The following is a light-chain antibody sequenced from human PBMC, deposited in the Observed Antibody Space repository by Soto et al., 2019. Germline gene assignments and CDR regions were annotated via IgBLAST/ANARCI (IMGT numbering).Light chain of an antibody. CDR3: SSYTSSITYV. Sequence: QSGLTQPASVSGSPGQSITISCTGTSSDIGDYNYVSWYQQRPEKAPELMIYGVNNRPPGVSNRFSGSKSGNTASLTISGLQAEDEADYYCSSYTSSITYVFGTGTKVTVL. CDR2: GVN. J-gene: IGLJ1*01. CDR1: SSDIGDYNY. V-gene: IGLV2-14*01.